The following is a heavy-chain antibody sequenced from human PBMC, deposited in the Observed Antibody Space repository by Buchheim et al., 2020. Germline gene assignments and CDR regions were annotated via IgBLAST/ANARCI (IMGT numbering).Heavy chain of an antibody. J-gene: IGHJ6*02. CDR3: ARGRIAVAGPYYYYYGMDV. CDR2: IWYDGSNK. V-gene: IGHV3-33*01. CDR1: GFTFSSYG. D-gene: IGHD6-19*01. Sequence: QVQLVESGGGVVQPGRSLRLSCAASGFTFSSYGMHWVRQAPGKGLEWVAVIWYDGSNKYYADSVKGRFTISRDNSKNTLYLQMNSLRAEDTAVYYCARGRIAVAGPYYYYYGMDVWGQGTT.